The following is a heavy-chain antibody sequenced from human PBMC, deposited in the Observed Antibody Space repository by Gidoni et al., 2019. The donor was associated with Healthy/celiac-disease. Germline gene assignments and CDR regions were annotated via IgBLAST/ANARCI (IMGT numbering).Heavy chain of an antibody. CDR2: ISSSGSTI. CDR3: ARDVAAAGRGRWFDP. Sequence: GGLVQPGGSLRLSCAASGFTFSSYEMNWVRQAPGKGMEWVSYISSSGSTIYYADSVKGRFTISRDNAKNSLYLQMNSLSAEDTAVYYCARDVAAAGRGRWFDPWGQGTLVTVSS. V-gene: IGHV3-48*03. J-gene: IGHJ5*02. D-gene: IGHD6-13*01. CDR1: GFTFSSYE.